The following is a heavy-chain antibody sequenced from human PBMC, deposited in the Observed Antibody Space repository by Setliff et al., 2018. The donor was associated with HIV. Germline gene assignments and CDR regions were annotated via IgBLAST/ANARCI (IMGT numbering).Heavy chain of an antibody. J-gene: IGHJ2*01. CDR2: ISVYNGQT. V-gene: IGHV1-18*01. CDR3: ARGHHFYWYFDL. CDR1: GYSFTTYG. Sequence: ASVKVSCKASGYSFTTYGISWVRQAPGQGPEWVGWISVYNGQTLYAQKVQDRTTVTMDIPKDTAYMELRGLTPDDTAVYYCARGHHFYWYFDLWGPGTLVTVSS.